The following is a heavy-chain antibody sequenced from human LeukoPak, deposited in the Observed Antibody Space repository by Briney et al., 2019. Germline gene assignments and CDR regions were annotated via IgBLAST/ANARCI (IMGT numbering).Heavy chain of an antibody. D-gene: IGHD5-12*01. J-gene: IGHJ4*02. Sequence: GASVKVSCKASGGTFSSYAISWVRQAPGQGLEWMGRIIPILGIANYAQKFQGRVTITADKSTSTAYMELSSLRSEVTAVYYCARSGYDAPNDYWGQGTLVTVSS. CDR3: ARSGYDAPNDY. V-gene: IGHV1-69*04. CDR2: IIPILGIA. CDR1: GGTFSSYA.